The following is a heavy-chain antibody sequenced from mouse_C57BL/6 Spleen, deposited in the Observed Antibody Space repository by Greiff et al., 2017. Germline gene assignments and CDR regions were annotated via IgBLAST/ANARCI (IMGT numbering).Heavy chain of an antibody. V-gene: IGHV3-6*01. Sequence: EVQLQQSGPGLVKPSQSLSLTCSVTGYSITSGYYWNWIRQFPGNKLEWMGYISYNGSNNYNPSLKNRISITRDTSKNQFFLKLKSVTTEDTATDYYARATTVVMYYFDYWGQGTTLTVSS. D-gene: IGHD1-1*01. CDR3: ARATTVVMYYFDY. CDR1: GYSITSGYY. CDR2: ISYNGSN. J-gene: IGHJ2*01.